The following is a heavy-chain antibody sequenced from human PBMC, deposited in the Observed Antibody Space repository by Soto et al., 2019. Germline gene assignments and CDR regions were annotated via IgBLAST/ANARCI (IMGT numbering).Heavy chain of an antibody. D-gene: IGHD3-16*01. Sequence: QVQLVQSGAEVKKAGASVKVSCKASGYTFTAYGITWVRQAPGQGLEWMGWISANNGNRNYAQNLQGRVTMTTDTYTSTAYMDLRSLRSDDTAVYYCARRVWGTYDALDIWGQGTMCTVTS. CDR1: GYTFTAYG. CDR3: ARRVWGTYDALDI. V-gene: IGHV1-18*01. J-gene: IGHJ3*02. CDR2: ISANNGNR.